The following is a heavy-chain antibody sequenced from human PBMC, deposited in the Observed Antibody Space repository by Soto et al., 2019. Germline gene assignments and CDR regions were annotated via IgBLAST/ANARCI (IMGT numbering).Heavy chain of an antibody. V-gene: IGHV2-70*01. J-gene: IGHJ6*02. Sequence: GPTLVNPTETLTLTCTFSGFSLSTSGMCVSWIRQPPGKALEWLALIDWDDDKYYSTSLKTRLTISKDTSKNQVVLTMTNMDPVDTATYYCARTPSIAAAGGYYYYGMDVWGQGTTVTVSS. D-gene: IGHD6-13*01. CDR2: IDWDDDK. CDR1: GFSLSTSGMC. CDR3: ARTPSIAAAGGYYYYGMDV.